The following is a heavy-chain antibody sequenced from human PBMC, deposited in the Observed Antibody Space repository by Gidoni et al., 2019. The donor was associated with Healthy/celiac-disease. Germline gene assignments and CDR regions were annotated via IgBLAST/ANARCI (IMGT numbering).Heavy chain of an antibody. CDR1: GGSISSGGYY. CDR2: ICYSGST. Sequence: QVKLQESGPGLVKHSQTLSLTCTVSGGSISSGGYYWSWIRQHPGKGLEWIGYICYSGSTYYNPSLKSRVTISVDTSKNQFSLKLSSVTAADTAVYYCARGAMVRGVRERQWEPPDYWGQGTLVTVSS. J-gene: IGHJ4*02. D-gene: IGHD3-10*01. V-gene: IGHV4-31*03. CDR3: ARGAMVRGVRERQWEPPDY.